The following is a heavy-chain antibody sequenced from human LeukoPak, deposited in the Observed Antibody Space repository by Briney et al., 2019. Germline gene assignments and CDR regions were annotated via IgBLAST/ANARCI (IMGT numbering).Heavy chain of an antibody. J-gene: IGHJ5*02. V-gene: IGHV1-18*01. CDR2: ISAYNGNT. CDR1: GYTFTSYG. D-gene: IGHD6-19*01. CDR3: ARCSQIAVACTGWFDP. Sequence: ASVKVSCKASGYTFTSYGISWVRQAPGQGREWMGWISAYNGNTNYAQKLQGRVTMTTGTSTGKAYMGLRSLKSDDTAVYYFARCSQIAVACTGWFDPWGQGTLVTVSS.